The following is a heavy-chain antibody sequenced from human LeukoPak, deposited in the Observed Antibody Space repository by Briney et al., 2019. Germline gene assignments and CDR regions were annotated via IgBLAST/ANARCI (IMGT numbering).Heavy chain of an antibody. D-gene: IGHD3-10*01. V-gene: IGHV3-23*01. CDR3: ARELVSLGTGYFDL. Sequence: GGSLRLSYEASGFTFGTHGMTWVRQAPGKGLEWVSGITGSSTWTYYADSVRGRFTISRDNSKNTLHLQMNNLTADDTAIYYCARELVSLGTGYFDLWGRGTLVTVSS. CDR1: GFTFGTHG. J-gene: IGHJ2*01. CDR2: ITGSSTWT.